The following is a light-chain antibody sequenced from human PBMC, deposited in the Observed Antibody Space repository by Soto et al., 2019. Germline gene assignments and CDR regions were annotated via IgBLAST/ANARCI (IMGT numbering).Light chain of an antibody. J-gene: IGKJ2*01. CDR3: HQYNSYPYT. CDR1: QSISSW. V-gene: IGKV1-5*03. CDR2: KAS. Sequence: MTQSPATLSVSVGDRVTITCRASQSISSWLGWYQQRPGKAPNLLIYKASTLETGVPSRFSGSASGTEFTLTISSLQPDDFATYYCHQYNSYPYTFGQGTTLEIK.